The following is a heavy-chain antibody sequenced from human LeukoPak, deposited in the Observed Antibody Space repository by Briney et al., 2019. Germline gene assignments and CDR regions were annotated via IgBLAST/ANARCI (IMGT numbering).Heavy chain of an antibody. D-gene: IGHD4-11*01. CDR3: ARDAYRDRYFDY. V-gene: IGHV3-21*01. CDR2: ITSRGRSI. CDR1: GFIFSDYN. Sequence: GGSLRLSCAASGFIFSDYNMNWVRQAPGKGLEWVSSITSRGRSIYYADSVKGRFTISRDNAENSLYLQMNSLRAEDTAVYYCARDAYRDRYFDYWGQGTLVTVSS. J-gene: IGHJ4*02.